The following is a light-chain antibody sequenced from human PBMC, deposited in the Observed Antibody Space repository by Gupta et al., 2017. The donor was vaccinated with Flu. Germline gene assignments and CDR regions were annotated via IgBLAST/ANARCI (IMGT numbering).Light chain of an antibody. CDR1: SSNMGEGYA. J-gene: IGLJ3*02. Sequence: SVLTQPPSVSAAPGPRVTITCTGCSSNMGEGYAVHWCKQHPGPTPNLLIYGNSIRPSGVPDRFSGSKSVTSASLAITGLQEGEGADYYVQSHDSSLSGVFGGGTKLTVL. CDR3: QSHDSSLSGV. V-gene: IGLV1-40*01. CDR2: GNS.